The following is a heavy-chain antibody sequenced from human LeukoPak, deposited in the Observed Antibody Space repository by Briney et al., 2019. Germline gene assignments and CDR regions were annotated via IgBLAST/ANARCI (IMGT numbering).Heavy chain of an antibody. CDR2: IYSGGNT. J-gene: IGHJ4*02. CDR1: GFTVSSNY. D-gene: IGHD2-2*02. V-gene: IGHV3-53*01. Sequence: PGGSLRLSCAASGFTVSSNYMSWVRPAPGKGLEWVSVIYSGGNTYYADSVKGRFTISRDNSKNTLYLQLNSLRAEDTAVYYCAREQIIVAAIYFDYWGQGTLVTVSS. CDR3: AREQIIVAAIYFDY.